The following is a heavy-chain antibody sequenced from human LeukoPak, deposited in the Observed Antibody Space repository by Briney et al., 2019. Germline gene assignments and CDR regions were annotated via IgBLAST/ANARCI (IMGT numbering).Heavy chain of an antibody. CDR2: IYTSGST. D-gene: IGHD2-2*01. CDR3: ARELRQYQLLEYNWFDP. J-gene: IGHJ5*02. Sequence: PSETLSLTCTVSGGSISSYYWSWIRQPAGKGLEWIGRIYTSGSTNYNPSLKSRVTMSVDTSKNQFSLKLSSVTAADTAVYYCARELRQYQLLEYNWFDPWGQGTLVTVSS. CDR1: GGSISSYY. V-gene: IGHV4-4*07.